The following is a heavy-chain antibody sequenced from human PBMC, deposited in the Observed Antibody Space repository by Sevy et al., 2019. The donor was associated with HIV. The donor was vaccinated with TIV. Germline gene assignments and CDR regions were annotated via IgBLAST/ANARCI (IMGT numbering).Heavy chain of an antibody. CDR2: INHSGST. J-gene: IGHJ4*02. V-gene: IGHV4-34*01. CDR1: GGSFSGYY. D-gene: IGHD5-12*01. CDR3: ARDRSGGYRGYDRGNFDY. Sequence: SETLSLTCAVYGGSFSGYYWSWIRQPPGKGLEWIGEINHSGSTNYNPSLKSRVTISVDTSKNQFSLKLSSVTAAATAVYYCARDRSGGYRGYDRGNFDYWGQGTLVTVSS.